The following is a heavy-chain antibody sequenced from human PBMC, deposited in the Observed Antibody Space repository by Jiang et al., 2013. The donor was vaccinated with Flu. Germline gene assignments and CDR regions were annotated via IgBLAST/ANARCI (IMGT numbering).Heavy chain of an antibody. J-gene: IGHJ4*02. Sequence: EVKKPGASVKVPARLLDTPSLAMLCIGCTRPRTKAEWMGWINADNGNTKYSQKFQGRVTITRDTSASTAYMELSSLRSEDTAVYYCATPMRDSSSWDLWGQGTLVTVSS. D-gene: IGHD6-13*01. CDR3: ATPMRDSSSWDL. V-gene: IGHV1-3*01. CDR2: INADNGNT. CDR1: DTPSLAML.